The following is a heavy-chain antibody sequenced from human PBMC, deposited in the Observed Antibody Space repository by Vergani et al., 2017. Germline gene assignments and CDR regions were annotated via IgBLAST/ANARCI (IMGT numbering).Heavy chain of an antibody. CDR1: GFTFTSSA. CDR3: IWFGELSIPTWFDP. CDR2: IVVGSGST. V-gene: IGHV1-58*02. J-gene: IGHJ5*02. D-gene: IGHD3-10*01. Sequence: QMQLVQSGPEVKKPGTSVKVSCRASGFTFTSSAMQWVRQARGQSLEYIGWIVVGSGSTNYAQKFQERVTISRDMSTNTAYMELRSLTSEDTAVYYCIWFGELSIPTWFDPWGQGTLVTVSS.